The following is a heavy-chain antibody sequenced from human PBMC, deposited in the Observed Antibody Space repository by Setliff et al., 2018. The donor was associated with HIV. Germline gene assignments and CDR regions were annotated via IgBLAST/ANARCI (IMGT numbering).Heavy chain of an antibody. D-gene: IGHD4-4*01. CDR1: GLTFSMST. CDR2: ITHDGAKT. V-gene: IGHV3-64*02. J-gene: IGHJ4*02. Sequence: GGSLRLSCEASGLTFSMSTFHWVRQAPGKGLEYVSAITHDGAKTYYADSVKGRFTISRDNSKNTVYLQMNSLKTEDTAIYYCARDPTIPSPDYFDHWGQGTLVTVSS. CDR3: ARDPTIPSPDYFDH.